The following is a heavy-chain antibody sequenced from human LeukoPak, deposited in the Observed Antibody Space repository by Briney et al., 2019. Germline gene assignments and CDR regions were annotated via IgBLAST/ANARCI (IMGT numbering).Heavy chain of an antibody. CDR1: GGSISSYY. CDR2: IYYSGST. J-gene: IGHJ4*02. CDR3: ARDLIQKTGYFDY. Sequence: SETLSLTCAVSGGSISSYYWSWIRQPPGKGLEWIGYIYYSGSTYYNPSLKSRVTISVDTSKNQFSLKLSSVTAADTAVYYCARDLIQKTGYFDYWGQGTLVTVSS. V-gene: IGHV4-59*06. D-gene: IGHD1-1*01.